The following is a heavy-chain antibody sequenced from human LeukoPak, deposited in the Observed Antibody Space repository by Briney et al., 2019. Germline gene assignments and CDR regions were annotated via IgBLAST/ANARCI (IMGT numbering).Heavy chain of an antibody. V-gene: IGHV1-58*02. D-gene: IGHD6-25*01. J-gene: IGHJ3*02. CDR1: GFTFTSSA. Sequence: GASVKVSCKAPGFTFTSSAMQWVRQARGQRLEWIGWIVVGSGNTNYAQKFQERVIITRDMSTSTAYMELSSLRSEDTAVYYCAADSGPIDAFDIWGQGTMVTVSS. CDR3: AADSGPIDAFDI. CDR2: IVVGSGNT.